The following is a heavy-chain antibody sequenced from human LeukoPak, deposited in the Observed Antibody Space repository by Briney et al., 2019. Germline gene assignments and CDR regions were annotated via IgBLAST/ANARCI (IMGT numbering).Heavy chain of an antibody. CDR3: ARLSVGSMRRDAFDI. CDR1: GFTFSSYS. V-gene: IGHV3-21*01. CDR2: ISSSSSYI. D-gene: IGHD1-26*01. Sequence: GGSLRLSCAASGFTFSSYSMNWVRQAPGKGLEWVSSISSSSSYIYYADSVKGRFTISRDNAKNSLYLQMNSLRAEDTAVYYCARLSVGSMRRDAFDIWGQGTMVTVSS. J-gene: IGHJ3*02.